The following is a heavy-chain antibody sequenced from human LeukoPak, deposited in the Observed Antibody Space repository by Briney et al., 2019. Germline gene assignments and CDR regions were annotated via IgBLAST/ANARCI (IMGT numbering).Heavy chain of an antibody. D-gene: IGHD2-21*01. CDR1: GYTPTELS. J-gene: IGHJ3*02. Sequence: ASVKVSCKVSGYTPTELSMHWVRQAPGKGLEWMGSFDPEDGETIYAQKFQGRVTMTEDTSTDTAYMELSRLRSEDTAVYYCATDAYCGGDCYPDAFDIWGQGTMVTVSS. CDR3: ATDAYCGGDCYPDAFDI. CDR2: FDPEDGET. V-gene: IGHV1-24*01.